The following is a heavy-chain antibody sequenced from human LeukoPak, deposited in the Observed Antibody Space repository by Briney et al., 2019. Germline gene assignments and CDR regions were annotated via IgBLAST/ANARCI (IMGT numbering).Heavy chain of an antibody. CDR2: INPNSVGT. V-gene: IGHV1-2*02. Sequence: ASVKVSCKASGYTFTSYAMNWVRQAPGQGLEWMGWINPNSVGTNYAQKFQGRVTMTRDTSISTAYMELSRLRSDDTAVYYCARSPENYYYYYYMDVWGKGTTVTVSS. CDR1: GYTFTSYA. CDR3: ARSPENYYYYYYMDV. J-gene: IGHJ6*03.